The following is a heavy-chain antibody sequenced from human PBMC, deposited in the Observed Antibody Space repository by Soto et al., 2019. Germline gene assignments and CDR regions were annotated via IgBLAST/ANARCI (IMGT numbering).Heavy chain of an antibody. Sequence: PSSSLSLTCTVSGGSICSGDDDWSWIRKPPGKGLEWIGYIYYSGSTNYNPSLKSRVTISVDTSKNQFSLKLSSVTAADTAVYYCARQPGGSGSYAQFDYWGQGTLVTVSS. CDR2: IYYSGST. D-gene: IGHD3-10*01. V-gene: IGHV4-61*08. CDR3: ARQPGGSGSYAQFDY. J-gene: IGHJ4*02. CDR1: GGSICSGDDD.